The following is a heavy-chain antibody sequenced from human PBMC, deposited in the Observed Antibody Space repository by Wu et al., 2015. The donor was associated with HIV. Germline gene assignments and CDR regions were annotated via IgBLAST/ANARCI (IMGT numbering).Heavy chain of an antibody. V-gene: IGHV1-2*02. CDR1: GYTFTGYY. CDR2: INPNSGGT. J-gene: IGHJ6*02. Sequence: QVQLVQSGAEVKKPGASVKVSCKASGYTFTGYYMHWVRQAPGQGLEWMGWINPNSGGTNYAQKFQGRVTMTRDTSISTAYMELSRLRSDDTAVYYCARGYYDSSGDLYYYYGMDVWGQGTTVTVSS. CDR3: ARGYYDSSGDLYYYYGMDV. D-gene: IGHD3-22*01.